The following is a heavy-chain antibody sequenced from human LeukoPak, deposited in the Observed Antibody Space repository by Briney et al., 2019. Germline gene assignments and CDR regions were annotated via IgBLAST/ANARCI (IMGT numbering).Heavy chain of an antibody. CDR2: IKQDESEK. CDR3: ARLVGDVTTWDC. J-gene: IGHJ4*02. CDR1: GFTFGDYA. D-gene: IGHD1-26*01. V-gene: IGHV3-7*03. Sequence: GGSLRLSCTASGFTFGDYAMSWFRQAPGKGLEWVASIKQDESEKYYVDSVKGRFTTSRDNAKSSLYLQMNALRGEDTAVYYCARLVGDVTTWDCWGQGTLVTVSS.